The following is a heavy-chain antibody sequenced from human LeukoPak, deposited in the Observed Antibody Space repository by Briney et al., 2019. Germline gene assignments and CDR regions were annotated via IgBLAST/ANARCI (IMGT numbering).Heavy chain of an antibody. V-gene: IGHV3-23*01. J-gene: IGHJ4*02. CDR1: GFIFGSYG. D-gene: IGHD5-18*01. CDR3: AKRIQSAMATGY. Sequence: GGSLRLSCAASGFIFGSYGMSWVRQAPGKGLEWVSDISGSGGSTYYADSAKGRFTISRDNSKNTLYLQMNSLRVEDTAVYYCAKRIQSAMATGYWGQGTLVTVSS. CDR2: ISGSGGST.